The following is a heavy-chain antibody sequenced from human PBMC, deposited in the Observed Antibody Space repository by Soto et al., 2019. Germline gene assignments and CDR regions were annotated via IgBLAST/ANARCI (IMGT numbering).Heavy chain of an antibody. CDR3: AKTTDGWFSAFEI. Sequence: GGSLRLSCAASGFTFSIYAMSWVRQAPGKGLEWVSSISGSGDSAYYADSVKGRFIISRDNSKNTMYLQMNSLRAEDTAVYFCAKTTDGWFSAFEIWGQGTVVTVSS. CDR1: GFTFSIYA. V-gene: IGHV3-23*01. D-gene: IGHD6-19*01. CDR2: ISGSGDSA. J-gene: IGHJ3*02.